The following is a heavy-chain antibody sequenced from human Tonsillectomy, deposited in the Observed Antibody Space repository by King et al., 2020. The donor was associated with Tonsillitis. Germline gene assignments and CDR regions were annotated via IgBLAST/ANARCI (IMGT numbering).Heavy chain of an antibody. V-gene: IGHV4-61*01. CDR3: ARENYYDKSGPFDY. D-gene: IGHD3-22*01. CDR1: GGSVSSGSDY. CDR2: IYYTSST. Sequence: VQLQESGPGLVKPSETLSLTCTVSGGSVSSGSDYWSWVRQPPGKGLEWSGHIYYTSSTNYNPSLKSRVTISADTSKNRVSLKLTSVTAADTAVYWCARENYYDKSGPFDYWGQGTLVTVSS. J-gene: IGHJ4*02.